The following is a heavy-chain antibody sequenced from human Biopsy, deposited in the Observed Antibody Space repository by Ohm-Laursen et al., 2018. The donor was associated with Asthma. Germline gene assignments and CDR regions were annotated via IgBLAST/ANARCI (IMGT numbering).Heavy chain of an antibody. Sequence: TLSLTCPVSGGSINIGDYYWSWIRQHPVKGLEWIGYIYYSGSTYYNPSLKSRVSISLDTSKNQFSLSLTSVTATDTAVYYCARWGSFGFDYWGQGTLVTVSS. J-gene: IGHJ4*02. CDR2: IYYSGST. CDR1: GGSINIGDYY. CDR3: ARWGSFGFDY. V-gene: IGHV4-31*03. D-gene: IGHD7-27*01.